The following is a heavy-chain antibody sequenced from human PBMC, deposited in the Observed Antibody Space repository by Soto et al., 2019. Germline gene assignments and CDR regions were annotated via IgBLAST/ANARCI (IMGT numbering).Heavy chain of an antibody. V-gene: IGHV3-66*01. CDR1: GFTVSSNY. CDR3: ARVGGYCSGGSCYSTDYYYYYMDV. J-gene: IGHJ6*03. D-gene: IGHD2-15*01. CDR2: IYSGGST. Sequence: GGSLRLSCAASGFTVSSNYMSWVRQAPGKGLEWVSVIYSGGSTYYADSVKGRFTISRDNSKNTLYLQMNSLRAEDTAVYYCARVGGYCSGGSCYSTDYYYYYMDVWGKGTTVTVSS.